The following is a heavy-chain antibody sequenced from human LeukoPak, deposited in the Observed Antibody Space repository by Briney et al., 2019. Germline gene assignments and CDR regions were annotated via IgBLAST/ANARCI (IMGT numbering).Heavy chain of an antibody. J-gene: IGHJ4*02. V-gene: IGHV3-23*01. CDR1: GFTFSSYA. D-gene: IGHD6-13*01. CDR2: ISGSGDST. CDR3: AKTRPLDSSSWSHGDY. Sequence: QTGGSLRLSCAASGFTFSSYAMSWVRQAPGKGLEWVSAISGSGDSTYYGDSVKGRFTISRHNSKNTLYLQMNSLRAEDTAVYYCAKTRPLDSSSWSHGDYWGQGTLVTVSS.